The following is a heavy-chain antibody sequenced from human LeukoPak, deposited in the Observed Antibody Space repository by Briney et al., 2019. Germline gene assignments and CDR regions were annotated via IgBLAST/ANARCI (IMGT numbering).Heavy chain of an antibody. Sequence: GGSLRLSCAASGFTFSGVWMIWVRQTPWKGLEWVANIKQDGSEKYYVDSVKGRFTISRDNAKNSLSLQMNSLRVEDTAVYYCARAGSFWHYVYWGQGTLVTVSS. CDR2: IKQDGSEK. J-gene: IGHJ4*02. V-gene: IGHV3-7*01. CDR1: GFTFSGVW. CDR3: ARAGSFWHYVY. D-gene: IGHD1-7*01.